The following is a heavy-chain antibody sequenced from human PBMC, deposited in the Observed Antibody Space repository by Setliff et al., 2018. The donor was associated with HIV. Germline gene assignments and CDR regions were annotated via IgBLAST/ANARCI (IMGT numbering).Heavy chain of an antibody. V-gene: IGHV4-61*09. CDR3: ARVVGYYDSSGYPNYYYYYMDV. J-gene: IGHJ6*03. Sequence: SETLSLTCTVSGGSISSDVYYWSWIRQPAGKGLEWIGHIYTSGSTNYNPSLKSRVTMSVDTSKNQFSLKLSSVTAADTAVYYCARVVGYYDSSGYPNYYYYYMDVWGKGTTVTVSS. D-gene: IGHD3-22*01. CDR1: GGSISSDVYY. CDR2: IYTSGST.